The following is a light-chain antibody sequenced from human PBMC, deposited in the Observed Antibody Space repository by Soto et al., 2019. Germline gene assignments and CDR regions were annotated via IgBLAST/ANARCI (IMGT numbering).Light chain of an antibody. Sequence: IVVTQSPCPLSLTPGARATLSCRASQSVSSSYLAWYQQKPGQAPRLLIYGASSRATGIPDRFSGSGSGTDFTLTISRLEPEDFAVYYCQQYARSPLTFGGATKV. V-gene: IGKV3-20*01. CDR2: GAS. CDR1: QSVSSSY. CDR3: QQYARSPLT. J-gene: IGKJ4*01.